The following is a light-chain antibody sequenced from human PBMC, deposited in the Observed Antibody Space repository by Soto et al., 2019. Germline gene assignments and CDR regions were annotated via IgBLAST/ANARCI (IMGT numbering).Light chain of an antibody. Sequence: EFVLTQSPGTLSLSPGERATLSCRASQTVRNNYLAWYQQKPGQAPRLLIYDASSRATGIPDRFSGSGSGTDFTLTISRLEPEDFAFYFCQIYNSSPWTFGQGTKVDIK. CDR3: QIYNSSPWT. CDR2: DAS. V-gene: IGKV3-20*01. J-gene: IGKJ1*01. CDR1: QTVRNNY.